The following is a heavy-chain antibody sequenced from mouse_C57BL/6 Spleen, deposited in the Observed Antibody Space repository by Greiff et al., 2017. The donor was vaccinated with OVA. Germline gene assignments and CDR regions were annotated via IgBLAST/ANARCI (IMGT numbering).Heavy chain of an antibody. D-gene: IGHD2-5*01. CDR1: GYTFTSYW. V-gene: IGHV1-50*01. CDR2: IDPSDSYT. CDR3: ARLDYSNYGDY. J-gene: IGHJ2*01. Sequence: VQLQQPGAELVKPGASVKLSCKASGYTFTSYWMQWVKQRPGQGLEWIGEIDPSDSYTNYNQKFKGKATLTVDTSSSTAYMQLSSLTSEDSAVYYCARLDYSNYGDYWGQGTTLTVSS.